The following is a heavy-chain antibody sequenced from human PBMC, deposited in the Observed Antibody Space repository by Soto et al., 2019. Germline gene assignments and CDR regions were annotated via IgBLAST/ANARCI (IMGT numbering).Heavy chain of an antibody. CDR2: INPYNGNT. CDR1: GFTFTNYG. D-gene: IGHD2-2*01. J-gene: IGHJ5*02. V-gene: IGHV1-18*04. CDR3: ARDSTSQSSNSASCHRGGWFDT. Sequence: ASVKVSCKASGFTFTNYGISWVRQAPGQGLEWMGWINPYNGNTVYAQSLQGRVTMTTDTSTSTAYVELTSLRSDDTALYYCARDSTSQSSNSASCHRGGWFDTWGQGSVVTVSS.